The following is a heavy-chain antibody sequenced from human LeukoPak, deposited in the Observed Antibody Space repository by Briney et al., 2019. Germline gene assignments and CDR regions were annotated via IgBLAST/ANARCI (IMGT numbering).Heavy chain of an antibody. CDR1: GGSISSYY. CDR3: ARLDSSGFLDY. CDR2: IYTSGRS. J-gene: IGHJ4*02. Sequence: SETLSLTCTVSGGSISSYYWSLIRQPPGKGLEWIGYIYTSGRSNYNPSLRSRVTISLNTSKNQFSLNLSSATAADTAVYYCARLDSSGFLDYWGQGTLVTVSS. V-gene: IGHV4-4*09. D-gene: IGHD3-22*01.